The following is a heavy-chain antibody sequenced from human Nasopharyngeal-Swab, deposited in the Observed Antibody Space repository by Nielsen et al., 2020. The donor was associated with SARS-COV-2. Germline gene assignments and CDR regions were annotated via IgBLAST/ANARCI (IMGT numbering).Heavy chain of an antibody. Sequence: LSLTCAASGFSFSSHGMHWVRQAPGKGLEWVAVISNDGSNIHYADSVKGRFTISRDNSKNTLYLQMNSLRAEDTAVYYCAKDPYRVIVATGNYFDYWGQGTLVTVSS. D-gene: IGHD3-9*01. CDR3: AKDPYRVIVATGNYFDY. CDR2: ISNDGSNI. V-gene: IGHV3-30*18. J-gene: IGHJ4*02. CDR1: GFSFSSHG.